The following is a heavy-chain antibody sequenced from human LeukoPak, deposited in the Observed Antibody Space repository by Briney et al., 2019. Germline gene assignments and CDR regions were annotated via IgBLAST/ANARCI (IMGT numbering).Heavy chain of an antibody. J-gene: IGHJ4*02. CDR2: MNPNSCNT. D-gene: IGHD5-24*01. V-gene: IGHV1-8*01. Sequence: ASVKVSCKASGYTFTSYDINWVRQATGQGLEWMGWMNPNSCNTGYAQKFQGRVTVTRNTSISTAYMELSSLRSEDTAVYYCARVKRWLQLQPFDYWGQGTLVTVSS. CDR3: ARVKRWLQLQPFDY. CDR1: GYTFTSYD.